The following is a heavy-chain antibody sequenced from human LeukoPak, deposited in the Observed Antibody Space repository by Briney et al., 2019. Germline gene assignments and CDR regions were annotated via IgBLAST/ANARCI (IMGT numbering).Heavy chain of an antibody. Sequence: GGSLRLSCAASGFTFSSYSMNWVRQAPGKGLEWVSSIRSGSSYMYYADSVKGRFTISRDNAKNSLYLQMNSRRAEDTAVYYCARVSSSSFLGYWGQGTLVTVSS. CDR2: IRSGSSYM. V-gene: IGHV3-21*01. CDR1: GFTFSSYS. D-gene: IGHD6-6*01. CDR3: ARVSSSSFLGY. J-gene: IGHJ4*02.